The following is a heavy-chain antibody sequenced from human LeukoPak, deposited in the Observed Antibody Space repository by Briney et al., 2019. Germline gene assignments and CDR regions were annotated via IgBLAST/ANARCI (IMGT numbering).Heavy chain of an antibody. J-gene: IGHJ4*02. Sequence: SETLSLTCAVYGGSFSGYYWSWIRQPPGKGLEWIGEINHRGSTNYNPSLKSRVTISVDTSKNQFSLKLSSVTAADTAVYYCARVPTVTFFDHWGQGTLVTVSS. CDR1: GGSFSGYY. D-gene: IGHD4-17*01. CDR2: INHRGST. V-gene: IGHV4-34*01. CDR3: ARVPTVTFFDH.